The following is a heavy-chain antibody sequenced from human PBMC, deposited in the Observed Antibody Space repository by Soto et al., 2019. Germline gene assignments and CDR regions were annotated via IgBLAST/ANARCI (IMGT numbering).Heavy chain of an antibody. D-gene: IGHD5-18*01. J-gene: IGHJ3*02. CDR1: GFTFSSYS. CDR2: ISSSSSTI. Sequence: EVQLVESGGGLVQPGGSLRLSCAASGFTFSSYSMNWVRQAPGKGLEWVSYISSSSSTIYYADSVKGRFTISRDNAKNSLYQQMNSLRDEDTAVYYCARDTAMVTVASDAFDIWGQGTMVTVSS. CDR3: ARDTAMVTVASDAFDI. V-gene: IGHV3-48*02.